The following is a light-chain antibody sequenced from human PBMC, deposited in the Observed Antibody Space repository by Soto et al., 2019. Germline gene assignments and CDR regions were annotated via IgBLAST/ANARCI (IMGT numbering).Light chain of an antibody. Sequence: QSVLTQPPSASGTPGQRVTISCSESSSSIGSNYIYWYQQLPGTAPKLLIYRDSQLPSGVPDRFSVSKSGTSASLAISGLRSEYEADYYCAAWDDSLRGWVFGGGTKLTVL. CDR2: RDS. CDR1: SSSIGSNY. J-gene: IGLJ3*02. V-gene: IGLV1-47*01. CDR3: AAWDDSLRGWV.